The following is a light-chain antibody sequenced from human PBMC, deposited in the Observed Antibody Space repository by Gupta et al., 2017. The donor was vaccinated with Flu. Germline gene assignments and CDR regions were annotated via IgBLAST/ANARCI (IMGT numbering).Light chain of an antibody. J-gene: IGLJ1*01. V-gene: IGLV3-1*01. CDR1: NLGDKY. CDR3: QAGDSTTGV. Sequence: SSALPQPPSVSVSPGQTASITCSGDNLGDKYASWYQQKPGQSPVLVIYKDTKRTAVSPERFSGSNSGNTATLTISGTQARDEDDYYWQAGDSTTGVFGTGTKVTVL. CDR2: KDT.